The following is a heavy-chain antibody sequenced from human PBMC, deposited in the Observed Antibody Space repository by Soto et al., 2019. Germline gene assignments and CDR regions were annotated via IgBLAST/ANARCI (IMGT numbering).Heavy chain of an antibody. CDR1: GGSISSGDYY. CDR2: IYYSGST. CDR3: ARFLIRASTVDDAFDI. V-gene: IGHV4-30-4*01. Sequence: PSETLSLTCTVSGGSISSGDYYWSWIRQPPGKGLEWIGYIYYSGSTYYNPSLKSRVTISVDTSKNQFSLKLSSVTAADTAVYYCARFLIRASTVDDAFDIWGQGTMVTVSS. J-gene: IGHJ3*02. D-gene: IGHD4-17*01.